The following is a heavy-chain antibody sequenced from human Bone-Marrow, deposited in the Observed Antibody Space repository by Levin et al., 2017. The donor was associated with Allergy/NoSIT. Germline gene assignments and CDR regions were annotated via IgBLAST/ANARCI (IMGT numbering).Heavy chain of an antibody. Sequence: GESLKISCAVSGFTVSNNYMSWVRQAPGKGLEWVSVIYSGGGIDYADSVKGRFTISRDNSENTVYLQMDNLRAEDTAVYYCARLESRFGAAFWGQGTLVTVSS. CDR2: IYSGGGI. D-gene: IGHD4/OR15-4a*01. CDR3: ARLESRFGAAF. V-gene: IGHV3-53*01. J-gene: IGHJ4*02. CDR1: GFTVSNNY.